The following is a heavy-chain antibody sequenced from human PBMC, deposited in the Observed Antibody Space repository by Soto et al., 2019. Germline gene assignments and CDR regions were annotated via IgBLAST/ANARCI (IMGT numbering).Heavy chain of an antibody. D-gene: IGHD3-3*01. V-gene: IGHV1-18*04. Sequence: QVQLVQSGGEVKKPGASVKVSCKASGYTFSNYGVSWVRQAPGQGLEWMGWITAYNGKTNYAHNFEGRVAMTIDTSTSTAYMELRSLRSDDTAVYYCARQHNDLWSDSPDFDYWGQGTLDTVSA. CDR1: GYTFSNYG. J-gene: IGHJ4*02. CDR3: ARQHNDLWSDSPDFDY. CDR2: ITAYNGKT.